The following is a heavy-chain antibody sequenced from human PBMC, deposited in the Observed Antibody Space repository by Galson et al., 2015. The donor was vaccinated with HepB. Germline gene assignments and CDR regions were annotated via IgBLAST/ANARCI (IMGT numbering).Heavy chain of an antibody. Sequence: SLRLSCAASGFTFSSYAMSWVRQAPGKGLEWVSAISGSGGSTYYADSVKGRFTISRDNSKNTLYLQMNSLRAEDTAVYYCAREGLGYCSSTSCYTGGYFDYWGQGILVTVSS. CDR1: GFTFSSYA. CDR2: ISGSGGST. D-gene: IGHD2-2*02. CDR3: AREGLGYCSSTSCYTGGYFDY. J-gene: IGHJ4*02. V-gene: IGHV3-23*01.